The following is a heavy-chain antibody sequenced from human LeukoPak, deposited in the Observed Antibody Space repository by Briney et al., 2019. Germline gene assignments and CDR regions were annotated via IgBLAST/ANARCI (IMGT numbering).Heavy chain of an antibody. J-gene: IGHJ4*02. CDR1: GFTFSNYW. D-gene: IGHD4-17*01. CDR2: ISISSSII. V-gene: IGHV3-48*01. CDR3: ARVNYGDYLPSFDY. Sequence: TGGSLRLSCAASGFTFSNYWMSWVRQAPGKGLEWLSYISISSSIIYYADSVKGRFTISRDNAKNSLYLQMNSLRAEDTAVYYCARVNYGDYLPSFDYWGQGTLVTVSS.